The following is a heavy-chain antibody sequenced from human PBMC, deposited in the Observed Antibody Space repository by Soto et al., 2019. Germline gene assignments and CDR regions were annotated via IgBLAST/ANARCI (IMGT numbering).Heavy chain of an antibody. J-gene: IGHJ5*02. CDR3: ARDRYYYGSGSYYISWFDP. CDR1: GGSISSSSYY. V-gene: IGHV4-39*02. CDR2: IYYSGST. Sequence: SETLSLTCTVSGGSISSSSYYWGWIRQPPGKGLEWIGSIYYSGSTYYNPSLKSRVTISVDTSKNQFSLKLSSVTAADTAVYYCARDRYYYGSGSYYISWFDPWGQGTLVTVSS. D-gene: IGHD3-10*01.